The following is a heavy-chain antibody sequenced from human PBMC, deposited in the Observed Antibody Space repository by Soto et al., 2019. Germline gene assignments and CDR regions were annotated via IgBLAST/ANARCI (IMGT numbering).Heavy chain of an antibody. CDR2: IYYSGCS. V-gene: IGHV4-31*03. Sequence: SETLSLTCTVSGGSISRGGYSWIWIRQEPGQGMEWFGYIYYSGCSYYTPSLQISVTISVDTTKNHFYLKLSSLTAADVYECDCARNYPVDTDYDLWSVLYSMDVWGQGTTVTVS. CDR3: ARNYPVDTDYDLWSVLYSMDV. CDR1: GGSISRGGYS. J-gene: IGHJ6*02. D-gene: IGHD3-3*01.